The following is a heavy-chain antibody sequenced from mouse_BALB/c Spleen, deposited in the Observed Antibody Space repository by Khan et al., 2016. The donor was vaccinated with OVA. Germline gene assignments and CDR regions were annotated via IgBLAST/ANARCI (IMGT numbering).Heavy chain of an antibody. Sequence: QVQLQQSGAELAKPGAPVKLSCKASGYTFTSYWMNWVKQRPGRGLEWIGRIDPSDSETHYNQKFKDKATLTVDKSSSTAYIQLRSLTSEDSAVYYCARDQYGNYFYAMDYWGQGTSVTVSS. CDR3: ARDQYGNYFYAMDY. J-gene: IGHJ4*01. D-gene: IGHD2-10*02. V-gene: IGHV1-69*02. CDR2: IDPSDSET. CDR1: GYTFTSYW.